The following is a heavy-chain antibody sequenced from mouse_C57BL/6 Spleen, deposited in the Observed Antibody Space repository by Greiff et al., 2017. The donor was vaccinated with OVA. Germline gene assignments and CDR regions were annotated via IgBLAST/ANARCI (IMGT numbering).Heavy chain of an antibody. CDR3: AIEGYDYDVPFAY. V-gene: IGHV1-55*01. D-gene: IGHD2-4*01. CDR2: IYPGSGST. J-gene: IGHJ3*01. CDR1: GYTFTSYW. Sequence: QVQLQQPGAELVKPGASVKMSCKASGYTFTSYWITWVKQRPGQGLEWIGDIYPGSGSTNYNEKFKSKATLTVDTSSSTAYMQLSSLTSEDSAVYYCAIEGYDYDVPFAYWGQGTLVTVSA.